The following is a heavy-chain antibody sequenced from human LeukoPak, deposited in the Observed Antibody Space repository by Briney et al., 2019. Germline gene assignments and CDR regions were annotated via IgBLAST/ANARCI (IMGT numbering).Heavy chain of an antibody. CDR2: IYYSGST. V-gene: IGHV4-61*01. CDR1: GGSVSSGSYY. CDR3: AREYSGYDDDAFDI. Sequence: SETLSLTCTVSGGSVSSGSYYWSWIRQPPGKGLEWIGYIYYSGSTNYNPPLKSRVTISVDTSKNQFSLKLSSVTAADTAVYYCAREYSGYDDDAFDIWGQGTMVTVSS. D-gene: IGHD5-12*01. J-gene: IGHJ3*02.